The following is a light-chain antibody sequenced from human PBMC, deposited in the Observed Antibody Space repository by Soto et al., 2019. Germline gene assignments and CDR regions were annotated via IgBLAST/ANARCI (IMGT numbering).Light chain of an antibody. CDR2: GAT. V-gene: IGKV3-20*01. Sequence: PDSLSWSSPYRYKHYCRASQSVSSYLAWYQQKPGQAPRLLIYGATSRATGIPDRFSGSGSGTDFSLIFSRLERQKIAVHCCRLYDDPPFTFGHGSRLEIK. CDR1: QSVSSY. J-gene: IGKJ5*01. CDR3: RLYDDPPFT.